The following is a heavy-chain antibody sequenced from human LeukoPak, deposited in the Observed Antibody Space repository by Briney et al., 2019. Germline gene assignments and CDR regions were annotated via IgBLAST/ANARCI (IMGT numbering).Heavy chain of an antibody. J-gene: IGHJ4*02. Sequence: GGSLRLSCAASGFTFSNYAMSWVRQAPGKGLEWVSAISGGGGSAYYALSVKGRFTISRDNSKNTLYLQMNSLRAEDTAVYFCAKAHPLYYDFWSGYYFDYWGQGILVTVSS. V-gene: IGHV3-23*01. CDR2: ISGGGGSA. D-gene: IGHD3-3*01. CDR3: AKAHPLYYDFWSGYYFDY. CDR1: GFTFSNYA.